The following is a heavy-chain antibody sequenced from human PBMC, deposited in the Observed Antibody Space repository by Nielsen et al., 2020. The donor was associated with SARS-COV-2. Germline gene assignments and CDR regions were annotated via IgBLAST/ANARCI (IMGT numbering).Heavy chain of an antibody. CDR1: GGTFSSYA. J-gene: IGHJ4*02. Sequence: SVKVSCTASGGTFSSYAISWVRQAPGQGLEWMGGIIPIFGTANYAQKFQGRVTITADESTSTAYMELSSLRSEDTAVYYCARTPYSSSGRYDYWGQGTLVTVSS. CDR2: IIPIFGTA. CDR3: ARTPYSSSGRYDY. D-gene: IGHD6-6*01. V-gene: IGHV1-69*13.